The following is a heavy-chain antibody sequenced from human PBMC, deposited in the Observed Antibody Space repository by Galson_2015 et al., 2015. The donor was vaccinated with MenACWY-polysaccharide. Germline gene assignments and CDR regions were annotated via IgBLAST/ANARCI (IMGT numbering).Heavy chain of an antibody. V-gene: IGHV3-74*01. CDR3: TRGIAMTGNPNWFDP. CDR2: ITSDGSGT. D-gene: IGHD6-19*01. CDR1: GFTFGNSW. J-gene: IGHJ5*02. Sequence: SLRLSRAASGFTFGNSWMHWVRQTPERGLVWVLRITSDGSGTGYADSVKGRFTISRDNAKNTLYLQMNSLRVEDTAVYYCTRGIAMTGNPNWFDPWGQGTLVTVSS.